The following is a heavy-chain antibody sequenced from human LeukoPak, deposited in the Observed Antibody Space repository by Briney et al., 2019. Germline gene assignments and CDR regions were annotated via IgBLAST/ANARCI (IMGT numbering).Heavy chain of an antibody. V-gene: IGHV4-34*01. CDR2: INHSVST. CDR3: AGSLRDFDKYYFDY. Sequence: PSETLSLTCAVYGGSFSGYYWSWIRQPPGKGLEWSGEINHSVSTNYNPSLKRRVTISVDTSKQQFSRKLSSVTAAATAGYYFAGSLRDFDKYYFDYWGQGTLVTVSS. J-gene: IGHJ4*02. CDR1: GGSFSGYY. D-gene: IGHD3-9*01.